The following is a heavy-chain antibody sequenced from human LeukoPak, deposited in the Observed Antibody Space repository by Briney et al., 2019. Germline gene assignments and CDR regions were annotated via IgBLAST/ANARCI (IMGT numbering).Heavy chain of an antibody. CDR2: IYYSGST. CDR1: GGSISNYY. V-gene: IGHV4-59*01. D-gene: IGHD2-2*02. J-gene: IGHJ3*02. Sequence: SETPSLTCTVSGGSISNYYWSWIRQPPGKGLEWIGYIYYSGSTNYKSSLKSRVTISVDTSKNQFSLKLSSVTAADTAVYYCARLYCSSFSCYTPFNIWGQGTMVTVSS. CDR3: ARLYCSSFSCYTPFNI.